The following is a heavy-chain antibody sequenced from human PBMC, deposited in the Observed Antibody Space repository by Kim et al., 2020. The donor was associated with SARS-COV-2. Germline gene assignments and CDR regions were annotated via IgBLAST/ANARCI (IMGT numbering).Heavy chain of an antibody. Sequence: GRFTISRDNAKNSLYLQMNSLRAEDTAVYYCARDSDYSNYLYYYYYGMDVWGQGTTVTVSS. J-gene: IGHJ6*02. CDR3: ARDSDYSNYLYYYYYGMDV. V-gene: IGHV3-11*06. D-gene: IGHD4-4*01.